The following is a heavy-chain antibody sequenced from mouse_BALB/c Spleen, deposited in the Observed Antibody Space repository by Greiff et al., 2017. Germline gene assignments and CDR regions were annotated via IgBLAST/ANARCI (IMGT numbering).Heavy chain of an antibody. CDR2: ISSGGST. CDR1: GFTFSSYA. D-gene: IGHD1-1*01. Sequence: EVQGVESGGGLVKPGGSLKLSCAASGFTFSSYAMSWVRQTPEKRLEWVASISSGGSTYYPDSVKGRFTISRDNARNILYLQMSSLRSEDTAMYYCARGWYGSSYGFDYWGQGTTLTVSS. J-gene: IGHJ2*01. CDR3: ARGWYGSSYGFDY. V-gene: IGHV5-6-5*01.